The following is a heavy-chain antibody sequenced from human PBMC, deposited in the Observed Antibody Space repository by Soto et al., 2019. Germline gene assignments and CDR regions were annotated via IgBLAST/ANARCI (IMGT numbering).Heavy chain of an antibody. Sequence: QVQLQESGPGLVRPSQSLSVTCAVSGGSISNGGYYWSWIRQHPGKGLEWMGYTHYSGSTYCNPSLRSRVKISIDTAKNQSSLRLNSVTAADTAVYYCARAGGAGAGHDWFDPWGQGALVTVSS. CDR1: GGSISNGGYY. CDR2: THYSGST. D-gene: IGHD6-13*01. J-gene: IGHJ5*02. V-gene: IGHV4-31*11. CDR3: ARAGGAGAGHDWFDP.